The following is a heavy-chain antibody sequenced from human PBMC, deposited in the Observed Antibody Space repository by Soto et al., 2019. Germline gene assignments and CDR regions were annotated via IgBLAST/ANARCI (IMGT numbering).Heavy chain of an antibody. CDR1: GYIFTSYL. CDR3: ARDRDLYAGFYDS. CDR2: ISPHDGNT. J-gene: IGHJ5*01. D-gene: IGHD2-2*01. Sequence: QVQLVQSGAEVKTPGASVKLSCQASGYIFTSYLISWVRQAPGQRLEWMGWISPHDGNTNYEQKFRGRVSMTTDTSTNTVHMDLRSLISDDTAIYYCARDRDLYAGFYDSWGQGTPVTVSS. V-gene: IGHV1-18*01.